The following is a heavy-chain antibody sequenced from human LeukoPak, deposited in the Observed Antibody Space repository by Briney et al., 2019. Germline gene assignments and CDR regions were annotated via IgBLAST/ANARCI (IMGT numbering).Heavy chain of an antibody. CDR2: ISSSGSTI. Sequence: GGSLRLSCAASGFTFSDYYMSWIRQAPGKGLEWVSYISSSGSTIYYADSVKGRFTISRDNAKNSLYLQMNSLRAEDTAVYYCARAHIAAAGYNWFDPWGQGTLVTVSS. J-gene: IGHJ5*02. D-gene: IGHD6-13*01. CDR1: GFTFSDYY. V-gene: IGHV3-11*04. CDR3: ARAHIAAAGYNWFDP.